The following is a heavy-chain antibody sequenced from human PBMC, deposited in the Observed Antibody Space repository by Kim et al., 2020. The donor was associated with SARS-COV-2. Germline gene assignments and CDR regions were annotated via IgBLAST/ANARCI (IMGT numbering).Heavy chain of an antibody. Sequence: SETLSLTFTVSGGSISSGDYYWSWIRQPPGKGLEWIGYIYYSGSTYYNPSLKSRVTISVDTSKNQFSLKLSSVTAAGTAVYYCARARATSITIFGVVIVHNFDYWGRGTLVTVSS. V-gene: IGHV4-30-4*01. D-gene: IGHD3-3*01. CDR2: IYYSGST. J-gene: IGHJ4*02. CDR1: GGSISSGDYY. CDR3: ARARATSITIFGVVIVHNFDY.